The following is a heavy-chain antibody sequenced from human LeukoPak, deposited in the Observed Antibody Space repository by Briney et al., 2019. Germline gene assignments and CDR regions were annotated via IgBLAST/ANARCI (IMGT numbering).Heavy chain of an antibody. CDR2: INSDGSST. J-gene: IGHJ4*02. CDR3: ARSRVVRTVAYFDL. CDR1: GFTFSSYW. D-gene: IGHD3-3*01. V-gene: IGHV3-74*01. Sequence: PGGSLRLSCAASGFTFSSYWMHWARQASGKGLVLVSRINSDGSSTSYADSVKGRFTISRDNAKNSLHLQMNSLRAEDTAIYYCARSRVVRTVAYFDLWGQGTLVTVSS.